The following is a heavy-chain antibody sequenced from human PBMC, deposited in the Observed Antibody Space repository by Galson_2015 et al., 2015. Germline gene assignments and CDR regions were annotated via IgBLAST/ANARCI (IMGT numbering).Heavy chain of an antibody. V-gene: IGHV3-30*18. J-gene: IGHJ4*02. Sequence: SMRLSCAASGFTFSSYGMHWVRQAPGKGLEWEAVISYDGSNKYYADSVKGRFTISRDNSKNTLYLQMNSLRGEDTAVYHCANIAVAGTSGFDYWGQGTLVTVSS. CDR1: GFTFSSYG. CDR2: ISYDGSNK. D-gene: IGHD6-19*01. CDR3: ANIAVAGTSGFDY.